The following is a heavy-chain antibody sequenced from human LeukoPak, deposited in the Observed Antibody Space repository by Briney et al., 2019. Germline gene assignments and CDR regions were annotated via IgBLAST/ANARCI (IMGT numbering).Heavy chain of an antibody. CDR2: IGGRDGST. Sequence: GGSLRLSCAASGFTFSSYGMSWVRQAPGKGLEWVSAIGGRDGSTYYADSVKGRFSISRDNSKNTLYLQMDSLRGEDTAVYYCAKDFRIGYSAHFDYWGQGALVTVSS. CDR3: AKDFRIGYSAHFDY. D-gene: IGHD2-21*01. J-gene: IGHJ4*02. CDR1: GFTFSSYG. V-gene: IGHV3-23*01.